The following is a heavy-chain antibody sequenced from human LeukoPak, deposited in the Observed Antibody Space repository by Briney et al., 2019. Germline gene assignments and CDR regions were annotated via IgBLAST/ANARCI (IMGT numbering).Heavy chain of an antibody. J-gene: IGHJ4*02. V-gene: IGHV4-59*01. D-gene: IGHD2-15*01. Sequence: SETLSLTCTVSGGSISSSYWSWIRQPPGKGLEWIGYIYYTGNTNYNPSLKSRVTISVDTSKNQFSLKLSSVTAADTAVYYCARAAIVVVANYYFDSWGQGTLVTVSS. CDR1: GGSISSSY. CDR3: ARAAIVVVANYYFDS. CDR2: IYYTGNT.